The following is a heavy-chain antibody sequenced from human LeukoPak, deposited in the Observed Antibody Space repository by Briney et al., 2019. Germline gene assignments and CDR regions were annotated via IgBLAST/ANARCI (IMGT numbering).Heavy chain of an antibody. Sequence: PGGSLRLSCAASGFTVSSNYMSWVRQAPGKGLEWVSVIYTGGSTYYADSVKGRFTISRDNSKNTLYLQMNSLRAEDTAVYYCARDRRLYDAFDIWGQGTMVTVSS. CDR1: GFTVSSNY. V-gene: IGHV3-53*01. CDR3: ARDRRLYDAFDI. D-gene: IGHD6-25*01. CDR2: IYTGGST. J-gene: IGHJ3*02.